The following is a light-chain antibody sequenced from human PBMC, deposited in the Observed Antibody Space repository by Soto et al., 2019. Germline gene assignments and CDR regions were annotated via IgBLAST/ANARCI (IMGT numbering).Light chain of an antibody. CDR2: EVS. CDR3: QSHDSSLHASV. Sequence: QSVLTQPASVSGSPGQSITISCTGTSSDVGSYNLVSWYQQHPGKAPKLMIYEVSKRPSGVSNRFSGSKSGSSASLAITGLQAEDEADYYCQSHDSSLHASVFGTGTKVTVL. J-gene: IGLJ1*01. V-gene: IGLV2-14*02. CDR1: SSDVGSYNL.